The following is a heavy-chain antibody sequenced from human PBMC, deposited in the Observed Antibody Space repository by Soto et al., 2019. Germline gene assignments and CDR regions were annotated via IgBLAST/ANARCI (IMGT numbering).Heavy chain of an antibody. CDR1: GFTFSNAW. CDR2: IKSKTDGGTT. V-gene: IGHV3-15*01. J-gene: IGHJ5*02. CDR3: TTETEYYYDSSGYGLGWFDP. D-gene: IGHD3-22*01. Sequence: EVQLVESGGGLVKPGGSLRLSCAASGFTFSNAWMSWVRQAPGKGLEWVGRIKSKTDGGTTDYAAPVKGRFTISRDDSKNTLYLQMNSLKTEDTAVYYCTTETEYYYDSSGYGLGWFDPWGQGTLVTVSS.